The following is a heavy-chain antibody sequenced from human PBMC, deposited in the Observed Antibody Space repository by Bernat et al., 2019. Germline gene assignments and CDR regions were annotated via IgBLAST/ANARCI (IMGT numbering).Heavy chain of an antibody. Sequence: QVQLVQSGAEVKKPGASVKVSCKASGYTFTSYYMHWVRQAPGQGLEWMGIINPSGGSTSYAQKFQGRVTMTRDTSTSTVYMELSSLRSEDTAVYYCAREGALGVQGVNLHWFDPWGQGTLVTVSS. D-gene: IGHD3-10*01. V-gene: IGHV1-46*01. CDR1: GYTFTSYY. CDR2: INPSGGST. CDR3: AREGALGVQGVNLHWFDP. J-gene: IGHJ5*02.